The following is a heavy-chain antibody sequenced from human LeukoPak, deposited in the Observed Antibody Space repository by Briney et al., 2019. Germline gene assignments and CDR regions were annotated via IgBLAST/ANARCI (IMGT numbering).Heavy chain of an antibody. CDR1: GFTFSVFW. V-gene: IGHV3-7*05. Sequence: PGGSLRLSCTASGFTFSVFWMTWVRQAPGKGLEWVAHIKEDGSDKYYVDSVTGRFTISRDNTKNSLYLQMSSLRAEDTAVYYCATWNSDWEFAYWGQGTLVSVSS. D-gene: IGHD1/OR15-1a*01. J-gene: IGHJ4*02. CDR3: ATWNSDWEFAY. CDR2: IKEDGSDK.